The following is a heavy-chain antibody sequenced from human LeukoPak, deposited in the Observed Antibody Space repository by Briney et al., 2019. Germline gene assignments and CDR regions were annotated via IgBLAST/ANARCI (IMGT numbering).Heavy chain of an antibody. CDR3: AKGTGGSYSVAFYFDY. V-gene: IGHV3-23*01. Sequence: PGGSLRLSCAASGFTLSNYAMNWVRQAPGKGLEWVSAISGSGGSTYYADSVKGRFTISRDNSKNTLFLQMNSLRAEDTAVYYCAKGTGGSYSVAFYFDYWGQGTLVTVSS. CDR1: GFTLSNYA. J-gene: IGHJ4*02. D-gene: IGHD1-26*01. CDR2: ISGSGGST.